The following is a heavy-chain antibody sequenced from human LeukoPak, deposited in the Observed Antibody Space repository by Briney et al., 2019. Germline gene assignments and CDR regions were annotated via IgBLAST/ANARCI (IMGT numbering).Heavy chain of an antibody. Sequence: TGGSLRLSCEASGFTFSNYGMHWVRQAPGKGLEWAAFIRHDGSKIYYADSVKGRFTISRDNSKNTLYLQMNSLRAEDTAVYYCAKIGGSGSYDFDYWGQGTLVTVSS. CDR1: GFTFSNYG. CDR3: AKIGGSGSYDFDY. D-gene: IGHD3-10*01. V-gene: IGHV3-30*02. J-gene: IGHJ4*02. CDR2: IRHDGSKI.